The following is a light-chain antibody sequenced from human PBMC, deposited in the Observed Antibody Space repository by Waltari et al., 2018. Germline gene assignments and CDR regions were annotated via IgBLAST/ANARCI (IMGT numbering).Light chain of an antibody. V-gene: IGKV1-12*01. Sequence: TCRASQDSGNRLAWYQQKPGKAPNLLIYGTSSLQTGVPSRFSGSGSGTEFTLTISSLQPEDFGTYYCQQGNSFPITFGPGTKVEIK. J-gene: IGKJ3*01. CDR2: GTS. CDR1: QDSGNR. CDR3: QQGNSFPIT.